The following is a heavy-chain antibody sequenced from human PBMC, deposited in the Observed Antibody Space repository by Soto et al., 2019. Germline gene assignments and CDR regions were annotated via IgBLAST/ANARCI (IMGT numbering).Heavy chain of an antibody. CDR3: ARASGSYYRGDAFDI. CDR2: ISSSSSYI. J-gene: IGHJ3*02. V-gene: IGHV3-21*01. CDR1: GFTFSRYS. Sequence: EVQLVESGGSLVKPGGSLRLSCAASGFTFSRYSMNWVRQAPGKGLEWVSSISSSSSYIYYADSVKGRFTISRDNAKNSLYLQMNSLRAEDTAVYYCARASGSYYRGDAFDIWGQGTMVTVSS. D-gene: IGHD1-26*01.